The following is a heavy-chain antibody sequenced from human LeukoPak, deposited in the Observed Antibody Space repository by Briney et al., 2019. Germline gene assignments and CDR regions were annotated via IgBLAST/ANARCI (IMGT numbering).Heavy chain of an antibody. V-gene: IGHV4-39*07. Sequence: SETLSLTCTVSGGSITTSSYYWGWIRQPPGKGLEWIGEVNLQGGTNYNPSLLRRVAISVDTSANHVSLQMTSVTAADTAVYYCAREGGSYRPLDYSGQGTLVTVSS. CDR1: GGSITTSSYY. CDR3: AREGGSYRPLDY. J-gene: IGHJ4*02. CDR2: VNLQGGT. D-gene: IGHD3-16*02.